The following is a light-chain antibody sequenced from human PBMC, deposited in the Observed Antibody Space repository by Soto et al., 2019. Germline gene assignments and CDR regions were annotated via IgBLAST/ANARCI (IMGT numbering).Light chain of an antibody. J-gene: IGLJ1*01. Sequence: QSVVTQPASVSGSPGQSITISCTGTSSVVGSYNLVSWYQQHPGKAPKFMIYGVTKRPSGVSNRFSGSKSGNTASLTISGLQADYEADYSCCSYAGSNTHVFGTGTEVTVL. CDR2: GVT. CDR3: CSYAGSNTHV. CDR1: SSVVGSYNL. V-gene: IGLV2-23*02.